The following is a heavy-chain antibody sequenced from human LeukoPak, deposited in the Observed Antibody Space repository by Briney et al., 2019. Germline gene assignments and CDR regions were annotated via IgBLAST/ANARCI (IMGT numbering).Heavy chain of an antibody. Sequence: GGSLRLSCAASGFTFTNYAMSWVRQAPGMGLEWVSAISGSGGSRYYADSVKGRFTISRDNSKNTLYLQMNSLRAEDTAVYYCAKRGMTTIKEGFDYWGQGTLVTVSS. V-gene: IGHV3-23*01. CDR3: AKRGMTTIKEGFDY. CDR2: ISGSGGSR. J-gene: IGHJ4*02. D-gene: IGHD5-24*01. CDR1: GFTFTNYA.